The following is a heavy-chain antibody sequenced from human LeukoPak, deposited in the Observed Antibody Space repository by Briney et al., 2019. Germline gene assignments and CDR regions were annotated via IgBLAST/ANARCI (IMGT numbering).Heavy chain of an antibody. CDR2: IYVDDSDT. CDR3: GRYSTSLAFEY. J-gene: IGHJ4*02. V-gene: IGHV5-51*01. Sequence: GESLQISCKGSGYSFTSFWIGWVRQMPGKGLEWIGIIYVDDSDTRYSPSFRGQVTMSADKSRSTAYLEWSSLKASDTAIYYCGRYSTSLAFEYWGQGTLVTVSS. D-gene: IGHD2/OR15-2a*01. CDR1: GYSFTSFW.